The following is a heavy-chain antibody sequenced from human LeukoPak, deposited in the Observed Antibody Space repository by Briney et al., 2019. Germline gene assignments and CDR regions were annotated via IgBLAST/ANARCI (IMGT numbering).Heavy chain of an antibody. CDR3: ARGPDYGGNSFNY. J-gene: IGHJ4*02. CDR1: GGTFSSYA. CDR2: IIPILGIA. V-gene: IGHV1-69*04. D-gene: IGHD4-23*01. Sequence: SVKVSCKASGGTFSSYAISWVRQAPGQGLEWMGRIIPILGIANYAQKFQGRVTITADKSTSTAYMELSGLRSEDTAVYYCARGPDYGGNSFNYWGQGTLVTVSS.